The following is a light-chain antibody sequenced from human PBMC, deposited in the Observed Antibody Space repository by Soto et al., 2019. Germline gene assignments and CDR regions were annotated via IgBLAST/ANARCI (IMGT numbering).Light chain of an antibody. V-gene: IGKV2-29*01. CDR2: EVS. Sequence: VITHPPLSLSVAPGQPASISCKSGQSLLHITGETFLFWYLQKPGQSPQLLIYEVSTRVSGVPDRFSGSGSGTDFTLTISSLQSEDFAIYHCQHYNNWRMYTLGQGTKVDIK. J-gene: IGKJ2*01. CDR3: QHYNNWRMYT. CDR1: QSLLHITGETF.